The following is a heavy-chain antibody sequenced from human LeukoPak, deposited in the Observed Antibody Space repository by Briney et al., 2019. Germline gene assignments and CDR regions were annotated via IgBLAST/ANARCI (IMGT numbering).Heavy chain of an antibody. CDR1: GFTFSSYP. J-gene: IGHJ4*02. Sequence: GGSLRLSCAASGFTFSSYPMHWVRQVPGKGLEWVAVISYDGSNKYYADSVKGRFTISRDNSKNTLYLQMNSLRAEDTAVYYCARDIGGIFDSWGQGTLVTVSS. D-gene: IGHD1-26*01. V-gene: IGHV3-30*14. CDR2: ISYDGSNK. CDR3: ARDIGGIFDS.